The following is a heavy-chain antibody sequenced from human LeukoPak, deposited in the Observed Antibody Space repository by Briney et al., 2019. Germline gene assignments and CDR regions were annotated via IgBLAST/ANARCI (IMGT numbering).Heavy chain of an antibody. J-gene: IGHJ4*02. V-gene: IGHV1-69*05. CDR3: ARGRSYGDYALFAY. D-gene: IGHD4-17*01. Sequence: SVKVSCKPSEGTFSSYAISWVRQAPGQRLEWMEGVIPIFGTANYAHKFQGRVTITTDESTSTAYMELSSLRSEDTAVYYCARGRSYGDYALFAYWGQGTLVTVSS. CDR2: VIPIFGTA. CDR1: EGTFSSYA.